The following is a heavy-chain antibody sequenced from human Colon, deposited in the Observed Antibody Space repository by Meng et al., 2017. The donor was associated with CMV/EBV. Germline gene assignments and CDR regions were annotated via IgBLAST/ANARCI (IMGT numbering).Heavy chain of an antibody. CDR2: ISYDGNHR. Sequence: GGSLRLSCAASGFTFSDYAVHWVRQAPGKGLEWVAHISYDGNHRYYADSMKGRFTISRDNSKNTLYLQVDSLRPEDTATYYCASTIAAAGLDYWGQGTLVTVSS. J-gene: IGHJ4*02. V-gene: IGHV3-30*04. CDR1: GFTFSDYA. CDR3: ASTIAAAGLDY. D-gene: IGHD6-13*01.